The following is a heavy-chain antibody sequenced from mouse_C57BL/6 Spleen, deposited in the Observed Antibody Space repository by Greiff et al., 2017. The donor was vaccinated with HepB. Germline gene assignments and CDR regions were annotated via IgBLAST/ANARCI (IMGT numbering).Heavy chain of an antibody. D-gene: IGHD1-1*01. Sequence: EVQRVESGGGLVKPGGSLKLSCAASGFTFSSYAMSWVRQTPEKRLEWVATISDGGSYTYYPDNVKGRFTISRDNAKNNLYLQMSHLKSEDTAMYYCARGGLRVFYYAMDYWGQGTSVTVSS. V-gene: IGHV5-4*01. CDR2: ISDGGSYT. CDR3: ARGGLRVFYYAMDY. CDR1: GFTFSSYA. J-gene: IGHJ4*01.